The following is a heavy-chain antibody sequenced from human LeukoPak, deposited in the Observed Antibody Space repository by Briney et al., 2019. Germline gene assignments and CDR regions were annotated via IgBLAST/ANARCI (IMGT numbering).Heavy chain of an antibody. J-gene: IGHJ4*02. CDR2: ISGSSRSM. CDR1: GFTFHNTG. CDR3: AKGPGDRTYYYDSRKATY. Sequence: GGSLRLSCAASGFTFHNTGMSWVRQAPGKGLEWVSVISGSSRSMYYAESVKGRFTISRDNSKNTLYLQMNSLRAEDTAVYYCAKGPGDRTYYYDSRKATYWGQGTLVTVSS. V-gene: IGHV3-23*01. D-gene: IGHD3-22*01.